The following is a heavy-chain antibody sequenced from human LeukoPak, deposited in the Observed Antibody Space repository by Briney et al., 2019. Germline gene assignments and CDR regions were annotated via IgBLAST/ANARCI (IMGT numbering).Heavy chain of an antibody. CDR2: INPSSGST. V-gene: IGHV1-46*01. CDR1: GYTFISYY. Sequence: GASVKVSCKASGYTFISYYIHWVRQAPGQGLEWMGIINPSSGSTTYAQKFQGRVTVTRDTSTSTVYMELSSLRSEDTAVYYCARDEYDGDYWGQGTLVTVSS. J-gene: IGHJ4*02. D-gene: IGHD3-3*01. CDR3: ARDEYDGDY.